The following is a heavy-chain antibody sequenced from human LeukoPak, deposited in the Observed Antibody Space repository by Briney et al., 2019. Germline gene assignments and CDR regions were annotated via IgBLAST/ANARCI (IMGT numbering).Heavy chain of an antibody. Sequence: GGSLRLSCAASGFTFSDYYMSWIRQAPGKGLEWVSYISSSGSTIYYADSVKGRFTISRDNSRNTLYLQMNSLRAEDTAVYYCAKDLDQQWLVRVLVYWGQGTLVTVSS. J-gene: IGHJ4*02. CDR3: AKDLDQQWLVRVLVY. CDR2: ISSSGSTI. CDR1: GFTFSDYY. V-gene: IGHV3-11*01. D-gene: IGHD6-19*01.